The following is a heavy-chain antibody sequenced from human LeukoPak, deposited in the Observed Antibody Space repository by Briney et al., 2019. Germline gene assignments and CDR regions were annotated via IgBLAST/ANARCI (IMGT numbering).Heavy chain of an antibody. CDR1: GFTFTSYD. V-gene: IGHV3-48*03. CDR3: ARDSYMFGSDY. D-gene: IGHD3-10*02. CDR2: ISNGGGTI. J-gene: IGHJ4*02. Sequence: PGGSLRLSCVTSGFTFTSYDFNWVRQAPGKGLEWVSCISNGGGTIYYADSVKGRFTISRDNAKNSVFLQMNTLRAEDTAVYYCARDSYMFGSDYWGQGTLVTVSS.